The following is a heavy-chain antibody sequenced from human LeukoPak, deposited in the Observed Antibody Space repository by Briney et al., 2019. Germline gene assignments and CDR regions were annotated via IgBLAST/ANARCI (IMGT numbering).Heavy chain of an antibody. V-gene: IGHV3-30-3*01. CDR3: ARGVSSGWYRPYDY. D-gene: IGHD6-19*01. Sequence: PGGSLRLSCAASGFTFSSYAMHWVRQAPGKGLEWVAVISYDGSNKYYADSVKGRFTISRDNSKNTLYLQMNSLRAEDTAVYYCARGVSSGWYRPYDYWGQGTLVTVSS. CDR2: ISYDGSNK. J-gene: IGHJ4*02. CDR1: GFTFSSYA.